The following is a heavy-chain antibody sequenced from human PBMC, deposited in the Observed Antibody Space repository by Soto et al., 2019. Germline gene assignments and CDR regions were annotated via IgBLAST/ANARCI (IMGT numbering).Heavy chain of an antibody. CDR3: ARDEMGSSPSNYYYYGMDV. Sequence: SETLSLTCTVSGGSVNSGYYYWNWIRQPPGKGLEWIGYIYYSGSTNYNPSLKSRVTISVDTSKNQFSLKLSSVTAADTALYYCARDEMGSSPSNYYYYGMDVWGQGTTGTVSS. J-gene: IGHJ6*02. D-gene: IGHD6-6*01. CDR2: IYYSGST. V-gene: IGHV4-61*01. CDR1: GGSVNSGYYY.